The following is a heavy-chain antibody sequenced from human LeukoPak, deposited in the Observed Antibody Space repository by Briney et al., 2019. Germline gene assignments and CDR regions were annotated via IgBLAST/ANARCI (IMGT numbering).Heavy chain of an antibody. J-gene: IGHJ4*02. CDR3: ARRGSDMVYAPPPDY. CDR2: INAGNGNT. D-gene: IGHD2-8*01. V-gene: IGHV1-3*01. CDR1: GYTFTSYA. Sequence: ASVKVSCKASGYTFTSYAMHWVRQAPGQRLEWMGWINAGNGNTKYSQKFQGRVTITRDTSASTAYMELRSLRSDDTAVYYCARRGSDMVYAPPPDYWGQGTLVTVSS.